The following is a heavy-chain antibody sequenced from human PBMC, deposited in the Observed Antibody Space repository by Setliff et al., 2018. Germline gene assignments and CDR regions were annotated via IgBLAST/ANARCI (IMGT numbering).Heavy chain of an antibody. CDR1: GGSFSDYY. D-gene: IGHD2-15*01. J-gene: IGHJ5*01. CDR2: INHSGDS. CDR3: ARARYCSGGRCYWTWLDS. V-gene: IGHV4-34*01. Sequence: SETLSLTCAVYGGSFSDYYWSWIRQPPGKGLEWIGEINHSGDSYYNPSLKSRVTISVDTSKNQFSLKLSSVTAADTAVYYCARARYCSGGRCYWTWLDSWAQGTLVTVSS.